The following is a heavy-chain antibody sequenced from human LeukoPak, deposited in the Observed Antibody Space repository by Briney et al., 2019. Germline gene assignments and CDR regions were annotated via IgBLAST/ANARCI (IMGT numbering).Heavy chain of an antibody. CDR3: ARDDREVVPAAILKPLDP. V-gene: IGHV1-69*04. CDR1: GGTFSSYA. J-gene: IGHJ5*02. Sequence: GSSVKVSCKASGGTFSSYAISWVRQAPGQGLEWMGRIIPILGIANYAQKFQGRVTITADKSTSTAYMELSSLRSEDTAVYYCARDDREVVPAAILKPLDPWGQGTLVTVSS. CDR2: IIPILGIA. D-gene: IGHD2-2*02.